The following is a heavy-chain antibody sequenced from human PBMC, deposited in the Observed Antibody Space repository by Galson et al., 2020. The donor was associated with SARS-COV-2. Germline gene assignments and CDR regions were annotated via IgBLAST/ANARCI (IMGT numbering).Heavy chain of an antibody. CDR3: ARGGAKVDTAMVT. CDR1: GFTFSSYA. Sequence: TGGSLRLSCAASGFTFSSYAMHWVRQAPGKGLEWVAVISYDGSNKYYADSVKGRFTISRDNSKNTLYLQMNSLRAEDTAVYYCARGGAKVDTAMVTWGQGTLVTVSS. V-gene: IGHV3-30-3*01. J-gene: IGHJ5*02. D-gene: IGHD5-18*01. CDR2: ISYDGSNK.